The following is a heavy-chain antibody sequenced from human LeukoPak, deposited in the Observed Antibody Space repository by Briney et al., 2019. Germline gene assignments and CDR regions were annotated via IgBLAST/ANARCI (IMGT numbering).Heavy chain of an antibody. CDR1: GFTFSSYA. CDR3: AKGRYSGYDSKDS. CDR2: ISGSGGNT. Sequence: GGSLRLSCAASGFTFSSYAMSWVRQAPGKGLDWVSAISGSGGNTYYADSVKGRFTISRDNSKNTLYLQMNSLRAEDTAVYYCAKGRYSGYDSKDSWGQGTLVTVSS. D-gene: IGHD5-12*01. J-gene: IGHJ4*02. V-gene: IGHV3-23*01.